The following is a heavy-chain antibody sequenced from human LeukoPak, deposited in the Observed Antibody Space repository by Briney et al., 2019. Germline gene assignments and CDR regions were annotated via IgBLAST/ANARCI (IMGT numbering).Heavy chain of an antibody. CDR2: INPSGGST. J-gene: IGHJ4*02. D-gene: IGHD3-3*01. V-gene: IGHV1-46*03. Sequence: ASVKVSCKASGYTFTSYYMHWVRQAPGQGLEWMGIINPSGGSTSYAQKFQGRVTMTRDTSISTFYMELSSLRSEDTAVYYCARAPRRDYDFWSGPKHYLGQGTLVTVSS. CDR1: GYTFTSYY. CDR3: ARAPRRDYDFWSGPKHY.